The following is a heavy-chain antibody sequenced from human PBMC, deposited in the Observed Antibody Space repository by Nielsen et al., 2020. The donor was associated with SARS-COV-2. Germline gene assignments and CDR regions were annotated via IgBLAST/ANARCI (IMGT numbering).Heavy chain of an antibody. J-gene: IGHJ6*02. CDR3: ARELLPASNYYGIDV. Sequence: GGSLRLSCAASGFTFSDYYMSWIRQAPGKGLEWVSYISSSSSFTNYADSVKGRFTIPRDNAKNSLYLQMNSLRPEDTAVYYCARELLPASNYYGIDVWGQGTTVTVSS. V-gene: IGHV3-11*05. CDR1: GFTFSDYY. CDR2: ISSSSSFT. D-gene: IGHD2-15*01.